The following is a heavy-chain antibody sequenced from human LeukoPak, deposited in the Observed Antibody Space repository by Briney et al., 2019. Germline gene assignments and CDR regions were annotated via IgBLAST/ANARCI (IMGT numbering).Heavy chain of an antibody. V-gene: IGHV1-2*02. Sequence: ASVKVSCKASGYTFTGYYMHWVRQAPGQGLEWMGWINPNSGGTNYAQKFQGRVTMTRDTSISTAYMELSRLRSDDTAVYYCARDWMDYYGSGTYPYLDYWGQGTLVTVSS. CDR2: INPNSGGT. D-gene: IGHD3-10*01. CDR3: ARDWMDYYGSGTYPYLDY. CDR1: GYTFTGYY. J-gene: IGHJ4*02.